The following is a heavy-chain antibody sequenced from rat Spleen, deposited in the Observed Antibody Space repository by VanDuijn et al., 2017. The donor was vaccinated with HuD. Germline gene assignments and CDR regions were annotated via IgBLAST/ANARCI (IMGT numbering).Heavy chain of an antibody. CDR2: ITNSGGST. J-gene: IGHJ2*01. D-gene: IGHD4-6*01. CDR1: GLSFSNYD. Sequence: EVQLVESGGGLVQPGRSLKLSCVASGLSFSNYDMAWVRQAPTKGLEWVASITNSGGSTYYRDSVKGRFTISRDNAKSTLYLQMNSLRSEDTATYYCTRGTYFRHWGQGVMVTVSS. CDR3: TRGTYFRH. V-gene: IGHV5-27*01.